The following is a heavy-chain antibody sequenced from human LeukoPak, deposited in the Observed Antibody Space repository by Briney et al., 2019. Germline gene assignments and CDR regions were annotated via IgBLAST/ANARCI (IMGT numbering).Heavy chain of an antibody. CDR1: GFTFGDYG. V-gene: IGHV3-21*01. D-gene: IGHD3-22*01. Sequence: GESLRLSCTAHGFTFGDYGMSWVRQAPGKGLEWVSSISSSSSYIYYADSVKGRFTISRDNAKNSLYLQMNSLRAEDTAVYYCARGLADLAYYYDSSGPYYFDYWGQGTLVTVSS. CDR3: ARGLADLAYYYDSSGPYYFDY. CDR2: ISSSSSYI. J-gene: IGHJ4*02.